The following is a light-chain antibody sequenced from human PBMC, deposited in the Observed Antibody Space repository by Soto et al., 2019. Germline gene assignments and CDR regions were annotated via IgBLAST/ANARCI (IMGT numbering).Light chain of an antibody. Sequence: DIVMTQSPDSLAVSLGERATINCKSSQSVFKGSDNKDCLAWYRQKPGQPPKLILYWASTRESGVPDRFSGSGSGTDFTLTISSLQAEDVAIFYCQQFSSPPFFPFGQWTKVEIK. CDR1: QSVFKGSDNKDC. V-gene: IGKV4-1*01. CDR3: QQFSSPPFFP. CDR2: WAS. J-gene: IGKJ2*01.